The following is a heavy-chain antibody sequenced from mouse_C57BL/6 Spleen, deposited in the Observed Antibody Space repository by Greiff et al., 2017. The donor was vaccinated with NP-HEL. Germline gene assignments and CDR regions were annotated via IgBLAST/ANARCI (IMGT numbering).Heavy chain of an antibody. CDR1: GFTFTDYY. CDR3: AAYGSSGYFDV. J-gene: IGHJ1*03. V-gene: IGHV7-3*01. Sequence: EVQGVASGGGLVQPGGSLSLSCAASGFTFTDYYMSWVRQPPGKALEWLGFIRNKANGYTTEYSASVKGRFTISRDNSQSILYLQMNALRAEDSATYYCAAYGSSGYFDVWGTGTTVTVSS. D-gene: IGHD1-1*01. CDR2: IRNKANGYTT.